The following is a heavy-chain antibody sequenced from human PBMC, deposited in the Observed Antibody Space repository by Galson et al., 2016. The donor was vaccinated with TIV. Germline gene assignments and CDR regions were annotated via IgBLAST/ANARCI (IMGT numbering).Heavy chain of an antibody. CDR2: MSPANGNT. V-gene: IGHV1-8*01. Sequence: SVKVSCKASGYTFTSFDISWIRQAPGQGLEWMGWMSPANGNTGYAQKFRGRTTMTRHPSTTTVYMELSGLTSEDTAVYYCARGHYYDTSGYSFDFWGRGTLVTVSS. CDR3: ARGHYYDTSGYSFDF. J-gene: IGHJ4*02. CDR1: GYTFTSFD. D-gene: IGHD3-22*01.